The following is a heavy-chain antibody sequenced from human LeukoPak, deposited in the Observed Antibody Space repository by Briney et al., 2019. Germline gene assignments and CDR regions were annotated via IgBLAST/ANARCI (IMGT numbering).Heavy chain of an antibody. V-gene: IGHV4-59*01. CDR3: ARGAGWWQD. D-gene: IGHD6-19*01. CDR2: IYYTGKT. J-gene: IGHJ1*01. CDR1: GGSMSSYY. Sequence: PSETLSLTCTVSGGSMSSYYWSWLRQPPGKGLEWIAYIYYTGKTNYNPSLNSRVTISVDTSKNQFSLNFNSVTAADTAVYYCARGAGWWQDWGQGTLVTVSS.